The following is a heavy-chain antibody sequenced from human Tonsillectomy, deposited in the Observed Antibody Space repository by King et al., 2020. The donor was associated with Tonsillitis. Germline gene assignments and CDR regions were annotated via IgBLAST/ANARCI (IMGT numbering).Heavy chain of an antibody. Sequence: VQLVESGGGVVQPGRSLRLSCAASGFTFSCYAMHWVRQAPGKGLEWVAVISYDGSNKYYADSVKGRFTISSDNSNNTLYLQMNSLRAEDTAVYYCARDPYSYGYIWYFDLWGRGTLVTVSS. CDR1: GFTFSCYA. D-gene: IGHD5-18*01. V-gene: IGHV3-30*04. J-gene: IGHJ2*01. CDR2: ISYDGSNK. CDR3: ARDPYSYGYIWYFDL.